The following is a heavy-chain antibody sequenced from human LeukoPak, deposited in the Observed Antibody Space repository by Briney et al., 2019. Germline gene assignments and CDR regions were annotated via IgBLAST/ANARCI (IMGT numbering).Heavy chain of an antibody. D-gene: IGHD4-17*01. J-gene: IGHJ5*02. V-gene: IGHV5-51*01. CDR3: ARLAPDYADYWFDP. Sequence: GESLKISCKTSGYDFSTKWIGWVRPMSGKGLEWIGINYPSDSITKYSPSFQGHVTISADTSINTAYLQWSSLKASDTAIYYCARLAPDYADYWFDPWGQGTLVTVPS. CDR2: NYPSDSIT. CDR1: GYDFSTKW.